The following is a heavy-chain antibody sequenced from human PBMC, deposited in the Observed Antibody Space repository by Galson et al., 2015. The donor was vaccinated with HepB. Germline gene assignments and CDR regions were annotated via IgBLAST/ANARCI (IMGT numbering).Heavy chain of an antibody. CDR3: ASGWGWDYFDY. J-gene: IGHJ4*02. CDR1: GFTVSSNY. CDR2: IYSGGST. V-gene: IGHV3-66*01. Sequence: SLRLSCAASGFTVSSNYMSWVRRAPGKGLEWVSVIYSGGSTYYADSVKGRFTISRDNSKNTLYLQMNSLRAEDTAVYYCASGWGWDYFDYWGQGTLVTVSS. D-gene: IGHD7-27*01.